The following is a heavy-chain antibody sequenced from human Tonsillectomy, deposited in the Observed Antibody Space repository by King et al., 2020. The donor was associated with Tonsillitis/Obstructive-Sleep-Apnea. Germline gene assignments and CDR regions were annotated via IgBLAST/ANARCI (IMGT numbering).Heavy chain of an antibody. J-gene: IGHJ4*02. Sequence: VQLVESGGGLVQPGGSLRLSCAASGFTFSSYAMSWVRQAPGKGLEWVSAISGSGGSTYYADSVKGRFTISRDNSKNTLYLQMNSLRAEDTAVYYCAKFLGYCSGGSCPTGYFDYWGQGTLVTVSS. V-gene: IGHV3-23*04. CDR2: ISGSGGST. CDR3: AKFLGYCSGGSCPTGYFDY. D-gene: IGHD2-15*01. CDR1: GFTFSSYA.